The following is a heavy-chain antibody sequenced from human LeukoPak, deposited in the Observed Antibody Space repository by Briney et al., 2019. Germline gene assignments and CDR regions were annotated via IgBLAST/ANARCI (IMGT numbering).Heavy chain of an antibody. CDR2: IYYSGST. D-gene: IGHD6-13*01. J-gene: IGHJ4*02. CDR1: GGSISSSSYY. CDR3: ARVTGYVMEDYFDY. Sequence: SETLSLTCTVSGGSISSSSYYWGWIRQPPGKGLEWIGSIYYSGSTYYNPSLKSRVTISVDTSKNQFSLKLSSVTAADTAVYYCARVTGYVMEDYFDYWGQGTLVTVSS. V-gene: IGHV4-39*01.